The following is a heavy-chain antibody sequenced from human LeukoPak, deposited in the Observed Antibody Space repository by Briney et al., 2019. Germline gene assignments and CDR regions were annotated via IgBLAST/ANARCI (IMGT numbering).Heavy chain of an antibody. CDR2: IIPIFDTA. J-gene: IGHJ4*02. CDR1: GGSFSSYA. V-gene: IGHV1-69*05. D-gene: IGHD3-22*01. CDR3: AREAVWYYDSSGYSSFDY. Sequence: SVKVSCKASGGSFSSYAISWVRQAPGQGLEWMGGIIPIFDTANYAQKFQGRVTITTDESTSTAYMELSSLRSEDTAVYYCAREAVWYYDSSGYSSFDYWGQGTLVTVSS.